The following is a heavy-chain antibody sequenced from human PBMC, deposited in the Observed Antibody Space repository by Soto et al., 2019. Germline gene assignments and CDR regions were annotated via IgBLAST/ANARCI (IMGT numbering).Heavy chain of an antibody. Sequence: SETLSLTCAVYGGSFSGYYWTWIRQPPGTGLEWIGEINHSGSTNYNPSLKSRVTISVDTSKNQFSLKLTSVTAADTAVYYCARLSRYSNSWEGYFDYWGQGILVTVSS. CDR3: ARLSRYSNSWEGYFDY. CDR2: INHSGST. J-gene: IGHJ4*02. D-gene: IGHD6-13*01. CDR1: GGSFSGYY. V-gene: IGHV4-34*01.